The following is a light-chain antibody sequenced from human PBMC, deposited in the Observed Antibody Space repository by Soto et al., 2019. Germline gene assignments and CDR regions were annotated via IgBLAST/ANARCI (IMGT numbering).Light chain of an antibody. CDR3: QQSNGFPLT. CDR1: QDITTW. Sequence: IQMAQSPSSVSAFVGDRVAVTCRASQDITTWLAWYQKKPGEAPRLLIYAASSLYSGVPTRFSGSGTGTEFTLTISKMQSEDSAIYYCQQSNGFPLTFVGGTTA. CDR2: AAS. J-gene: IGKJ4*01. V-gene: IGKV1-12*01.